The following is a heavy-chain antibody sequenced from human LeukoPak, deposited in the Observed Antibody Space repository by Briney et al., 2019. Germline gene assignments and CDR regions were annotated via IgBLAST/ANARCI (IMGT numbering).Heavy chain of an antibody. J-gene: IGHJ5*02. CDR1: GGSISSYY. V-gene: IGHV4-59*01. Sequence: SETLSLTCTVSGGSISSYYWSWIRQPPGKGLEWIGYIYYSGSTNYNPSLKSRVTISVDTSKSQFSLKLSSVTAADTAVYYCARDYIAAAGSFDPWGQGTLVTVSS. D-gene: IGHD6-13*01. CDR3: ARDYIAAAGSFDP. CDR2: IYYSGST.